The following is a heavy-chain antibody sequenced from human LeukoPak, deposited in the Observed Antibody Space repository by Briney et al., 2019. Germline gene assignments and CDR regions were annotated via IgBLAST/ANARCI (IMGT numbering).Heavy chain of an antibody. V-gene: IGHV5-51*01. D-gene: IGHD3-22*01. Sequence: GESLQISCKGSGYSFTSYWIGWVRQMPGKGLEWMGIIYPGDSDTRYSPSFQGQVTISADKSISTAYQQWSSLKASDTAMYYCARGEYYYDSSGYSFFDYWGQETLVTVSS. CDR2: IYPGDSDT. CDR1: GYSFTSYW. CDR3: ARGEYYYDSSGYSFFDY. J-gene: IGHJ4*02.